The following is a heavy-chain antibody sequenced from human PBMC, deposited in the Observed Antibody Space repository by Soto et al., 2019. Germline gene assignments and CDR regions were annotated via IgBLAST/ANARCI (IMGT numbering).Heavy chain of an antibody. CDR3: AREVFSAGSSNWFDP. CDR1: GGSISSSSYY. J-gene: IGHJ5*02. Sequence: PSETLSLTCTVSGGSISSSSYYWGWIRQPPGKGLEWIGSIFYSGSTYYNPSLKSRVTISVDTSKNQFSLNLDSVTAADTAVYYCAREVFSAGSSNWFDPWGQGTLVTVSS. CDR2: IFYSGST. D-gene: IGHD2-15*01. V-gene: IGHV4-39*07.